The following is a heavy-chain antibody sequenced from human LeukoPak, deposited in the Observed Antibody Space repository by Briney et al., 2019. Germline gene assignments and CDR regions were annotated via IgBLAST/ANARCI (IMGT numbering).Heavy chain of an antibody. V-gene: IGHV3-30*04. CDR2: ISYDGSNK. J-gene: IGHJ4*02. Sequence: PGGSLRLSCAASGFTFSRYGMHWVRQAPGKGLEWVTAISYDGSNKYYADSVKGRFTISRDNSKNTLYLLMNSLSAEDTGVYYCAKDRQGDYDILTGYLDYWGQGTLVTVSS. CDR1: GFTFSRYG. D-gene: IGHD3-9*01. CDR3: AKDRQGDYDILTGYLDY.